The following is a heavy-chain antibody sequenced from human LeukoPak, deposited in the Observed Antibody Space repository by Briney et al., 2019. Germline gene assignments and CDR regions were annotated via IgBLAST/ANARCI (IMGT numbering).Heavy chain of an antibody. V-gene: IGHV3-23*01. J-gene: IGHJ4*02. CDR1: GFTFSNHG. CDR2: ISPSGDIT. Sequence: GGSLRLSCAASGFTFSNHGINWVRQAPGKGLEWVSGISPSGDITYYTDSVQGRFTISRDNSKNTLYLQMNSLRAEDTAVYYCAKDQGSGWDRIFDYWGQGTLVTVSS. D-gene: IGHD6-19*01. CDR3: AKDQGSGWDRIFDY.